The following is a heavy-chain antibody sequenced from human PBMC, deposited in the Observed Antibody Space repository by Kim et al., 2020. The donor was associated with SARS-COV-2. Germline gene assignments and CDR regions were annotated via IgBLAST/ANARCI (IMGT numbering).Heavy chain of an antibody. Sequence: NNYNPSLKSRVTISVDTSKNQFSLKLSSVTAADTAVYYCASVDTAMDFDYWGQGTLVTVSS. CDR3: ASVDTAMDFDY. J-gene: IGHJ4*02. CDR2: N. V-gene: IGHV4-59*01. D-gene: IGHD5-18*01.